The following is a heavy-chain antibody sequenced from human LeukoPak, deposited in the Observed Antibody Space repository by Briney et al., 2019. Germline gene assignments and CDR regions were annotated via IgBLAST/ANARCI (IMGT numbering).Heavy chain of an antibody. CDR1: GGSFGTNY. Sequence: SETLSLTCTVSGGSFGTNYWSWIRQPPGRGLEWIGYIYCTGNTNHNPSLKSRVTISVDTSKNQFSLKLSSVTAADTAVYYCAGSGSYGWWFDPWGQGTLVTVSS. D-gene: IGHD1-26*01. CDR2: IYCTGNT. V-gene: IGHV4-4*08. CDR3: AGSGSYGWWFDP. J-gene: IGHJ5*02.